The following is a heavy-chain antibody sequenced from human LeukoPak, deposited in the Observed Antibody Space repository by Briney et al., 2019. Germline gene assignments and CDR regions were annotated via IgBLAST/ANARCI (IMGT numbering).Heavy chain of an antibody. CDR1: GYTFTGYY. CDR3: ARVGRHCTNGVCYKGDFDY. J-gene: IGHJ4*02. V-gene: IGHV1-18*04. D-gene: IGHD2-8*01. CDR2: ISAYNGNT. Sequence: ASVKVSCKASGYTFTGYYMHWVRQAPGQGLEWMGWISAYNGNTNYAQKLQGRVTMTTDTSTSTAYMELRSLRSDDTAVYYCARVGRHCTNGVCYKGDFDYWGQGTLVTVSS.